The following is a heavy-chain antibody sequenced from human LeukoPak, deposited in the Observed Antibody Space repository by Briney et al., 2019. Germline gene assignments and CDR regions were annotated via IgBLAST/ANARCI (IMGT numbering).Heavy chain of an antibody. CDR3: ARRLRFGAGIDY. D-gene: IGHD3-10*01. J-gene: IGHJ4*02. CDR2: ISHSGST. Sequence: SETLSLTCAVSGGSISSSDWWSWVRQPPGKGLEWIGEISHSGSTNYNPSLKSRVTISVDTSKNQFSLKLSSVTAADTAVYYCARRLRFGAGIDYWGQGTLVTVSS. V-gene: IGHV4-4*02. CDR1: GGSISSSDW.